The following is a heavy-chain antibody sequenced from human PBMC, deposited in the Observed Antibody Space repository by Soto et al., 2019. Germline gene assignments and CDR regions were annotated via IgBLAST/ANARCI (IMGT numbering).Heavy chain of an antibody. D-gene: IGHD1-1*01. Sequence: ASVKVSCKASGYTFTSYGVSWVRQAPGQGLEWMGWISAYNGNTNYAQKLQGRVTMTTDTSTSTAYMELRSLRSDDTAVYYCARRSGTTRNSRYYYYYYMDVWGKGTTVTVS. V-gene: IGHV1-18*01. CDR3: ARRSGTTRNSRYYYYYYMDV. CDR1: GYTFTSYG. J-gene: IGHJ6*03. CDR2: ISAYNGNT.